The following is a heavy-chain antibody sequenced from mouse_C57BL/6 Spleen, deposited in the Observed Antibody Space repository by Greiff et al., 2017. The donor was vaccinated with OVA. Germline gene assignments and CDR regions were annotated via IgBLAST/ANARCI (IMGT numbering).Heavy chain of an antibody. D-gene: IGHD1-1*01. CDR1: GYTFTSYW. Sequence: QVHVKQPGTELVKPGASVKLSCKASGYTFTSYWMHWVKQRPGQGLEWIGNINPSNGGTNYNEKFKSKATLTVDKSSSKAYMQISSLTSADSAVDYSARSTLLTLVADYWGQGNTLTVSS. CDR2: INPSNGGT. CDR3: ARSTLLTLVADY. V-gene: IGHV1-53*01. J-gene: IGHJ2*01.